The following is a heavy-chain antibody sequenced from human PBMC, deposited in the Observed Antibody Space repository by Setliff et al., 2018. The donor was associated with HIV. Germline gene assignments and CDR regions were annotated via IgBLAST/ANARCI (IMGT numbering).Heavy chain of an antibody. CDR1: GFTFRSYA. CDR2: ISGAGATT. Sequence: LSLSCGASGFTFRSYAMYWVRQAPGKGLEWVAGISGAGATTYYADSVKGRFTISRDNSKNTLYLQMSNLRDEDTAIYYCAKDAGLPTMIIVADAFDVWGQGTMVTVSS. CDR3: AKDAGLPTMIIVADAFDV. J-gene: IGHJ3*01. D-gene: IGHD3-22*01. V-gene: IGHV3-23*01.